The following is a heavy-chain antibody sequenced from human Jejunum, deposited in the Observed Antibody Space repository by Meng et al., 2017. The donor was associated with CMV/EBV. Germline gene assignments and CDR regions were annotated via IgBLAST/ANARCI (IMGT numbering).Heavy chain of an antibody. CDR1: GYTFTSKG. J-gene: IGHJ4*02. V-gene: IGHV1-18*01. CDR2: IRAYNGNT. Sequence: ASGYTFTSKGISWVRQAPGKGREWMGWIRAYNGNTNYEQKLQGRVTMNTDTYTSTAYMELRSLRSDDTAVYYCARDYGDYVPFFDYWGQGTLVTVSS. D-gene: IGHD4-17*01. CDR3: ARDYGDYVPFFDY.